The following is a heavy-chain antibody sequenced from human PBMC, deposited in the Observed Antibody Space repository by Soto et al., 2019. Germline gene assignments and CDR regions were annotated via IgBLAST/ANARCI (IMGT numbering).Heavy chain of an antibody. CDR1: GGSISSYY. V-gene: IGHV4-59*01. CDR2: IYYSGST. D-gene: IGHD2-15*01. Sequence: SETLSLTCTVSGGSISSYYWSWIRQPPGKGLEWIGYIYYSGSTNYNPSLKSRVTISVDTSKNQFSLKLSSVTAADTVVYYCARDPPYCSGGSCYPTTQFDYWGQGTLVTVSS. J-gene: IGHJ4*02. CDR3: ARDPPYCSGGSCYPTTQFDY.